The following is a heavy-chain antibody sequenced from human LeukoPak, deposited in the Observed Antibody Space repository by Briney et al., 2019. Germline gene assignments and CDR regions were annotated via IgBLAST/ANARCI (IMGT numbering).Heavy chain of an antibody. CDR2: IIPILGIA. CDR1: GGTFSSYA. Sequence: ASVKVSCKASGGTFSSYAISWVRQAPGQGLEWMGRIIPILGIANYAQKFQGRVTITADKSTSTAYMELSSLRSEDTAVYYCATAAPYYDFWSGFLYVSRIFDYWGQGTLVTVSS. CDR3: ATAAPYYDFWSGFLYVSRIFDY. D-gene: IGHD3-3*01. J-gene: IGHJ4*02. V-gene: IGHV1-69*04.